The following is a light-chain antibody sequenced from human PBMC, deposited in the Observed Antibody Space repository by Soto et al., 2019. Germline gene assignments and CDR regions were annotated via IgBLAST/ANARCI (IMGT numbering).Light chain of an antibody. CDR1: NSNIGRNT. Sequence: QSALTQPPSASGTPGQRVTISCSGSNSNIGRNTVNWYQQLPGAAPSLLIYSNNQRPSGVPDRFSGSKSGTSASLAISGLQTEDEAVYYCAAWDESPNVPVFGGGTKLTVL. CDR2: SNN. V-gene: IGLV1-44*01. CDR3: AAWDESPNVPV. J-gene: IGLJ3*02.